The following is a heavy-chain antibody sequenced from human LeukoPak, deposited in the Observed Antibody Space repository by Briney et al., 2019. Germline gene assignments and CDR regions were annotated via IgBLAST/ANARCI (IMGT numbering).Heavy chain of an antibody. J-gene: IGHJ4*02. CDR1: EFTFSNYD. Sequence: GGSLRLSCVGSEFTFSNYDMTWVRQAPGKGLGWVSSISDTGRYIFSAVSMRGRFSISRDNSANTLYLQMYTLRIEDTATYFCAAKLPGGAYYFDFWGQGTLVTVSS. V-gene: IGHV3-23*01. CDR3: AAKLPGGAYYFDF. D-gene: IGHD2-21*01. CDR2: ISDTGRYI.